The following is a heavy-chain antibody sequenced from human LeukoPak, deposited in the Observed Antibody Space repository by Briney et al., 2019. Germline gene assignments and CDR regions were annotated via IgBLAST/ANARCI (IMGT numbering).Heavy chain of an antibody. D-gene: IGHD3-10*01. CDR2: ISGDGGSA. CDR1: GFTFHDYA. J-gene: IGHJ4*02. Sequence: GGSLRLSCVSYGFTFHDYAMSWVRQVPGQGLEWVSLISGDGGSASYAGSVKGRFTISRDNSKNSLYLQMNSLRTEDTAFYYCAKASSGSSSRPVDYWGQGTLVTVSS. CDR3: AKASSGSSSRPVDY. V-gene: IGHV3-43*02.